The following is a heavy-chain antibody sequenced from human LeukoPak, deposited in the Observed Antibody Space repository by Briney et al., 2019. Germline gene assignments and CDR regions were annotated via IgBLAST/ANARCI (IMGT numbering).Heavy chain of an antibody. D-gene: IGHD3-10*01. CDR2: ISFDGTDK. V-gene: IGHV3-30-3*02. CDR1: GLTFSNYA. Sequence: PGGSLRLSCAAPGLTFSNYAMNWVRQAPGKGLEWVGVISFDGTDKNYADSVKGRFTVSRDNSKNTLYLQMNSLRAEDTAVYYCAKVGYYGSGSEAFDIWGQGTMVTVSS. J-gene: IGHJ3*02. CDR3: AKVGYYGSGSEAFDI.